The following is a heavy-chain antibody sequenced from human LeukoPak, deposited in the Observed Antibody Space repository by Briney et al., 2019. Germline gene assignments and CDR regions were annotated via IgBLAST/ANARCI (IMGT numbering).Heavy chain of an antibody. CDR3: AKAYCGGHCYSGVDFFDY. D-gene: IGHD2-21*02. V-gene: IGHV3-23*01. Sequence: PVGSLRLSCAASAFTFSRYALSWVRQAPGKGLEWVSAISGSGGGTYYADSVKGRFTISRDNSKNTLYLQMDSLRAEDTAVYYCAKAYCGGHCYSGVDFFDYWDQGTLVTVSS. CDR1: AFTFSRYA. J-gene: IGHJ4*02. CDR2: ISGSGGGT.